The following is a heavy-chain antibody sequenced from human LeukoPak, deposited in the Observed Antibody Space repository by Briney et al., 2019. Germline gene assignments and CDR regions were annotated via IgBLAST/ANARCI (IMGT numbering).Heavy chain of an antibody. CDR1: GGTFSSYA. Sequence: GASVTVSCKASGGTFSSYAISWVRQAPGQGLEWMGGIIPIFGTANYAQKFQGRVTITADESTSTAYMELSSLRSEDTAVYYCASDGGSKFDPWGQGTLVTVSS. D-gene: IGHD3-16*01. J-gene: IGHJ5*02. CDR2: IIPIFGTA. CDR3: ASDGGSKFDP. V-gene: IGHV1-69*01.